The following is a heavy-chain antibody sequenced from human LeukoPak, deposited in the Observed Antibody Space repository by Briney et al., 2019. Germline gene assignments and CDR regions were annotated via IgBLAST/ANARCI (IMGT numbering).Heavy chain of an antibody. Sequence: ASVKVSCKASGYTFTGYYMHWVRQAPGQGLEWMGWINPNSGGTNYAQKFQGRVTMTRDTSISTAYMELSRLRSDDTAVYYCARDQGLGYSNPEDYWSQGTLVTVSS. CDR2: INPNSGGT. V-gene: IGHV1-2*02. CDR1: GYTFTGYY. CDR3: ARDQGLGYSNPEDY. D-gene: IGHD4-11*01. J-gene: IGHJ4*02.